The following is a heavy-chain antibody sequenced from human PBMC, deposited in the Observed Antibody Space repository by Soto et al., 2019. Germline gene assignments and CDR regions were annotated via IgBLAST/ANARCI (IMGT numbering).Heavy chain of an antibody. CDR2: ISYDGSDK. CDR3: ATIGDVTFHY. J-gene: IGHJ4*02. V-gene: IGHV3-30-3*01. Sequence: GGSLRLSCAASGFTFSSYAMHWVRQTPGKGLEWVALISYDGSDKYYTDSVEGRFTISRDNSKNSLYLQMDSLRAEDTAVYYCATIGDVTFHYWGQGTPVTVSS. D-gene: IGHD4-4*01. CDR1: GFTFSSYA.